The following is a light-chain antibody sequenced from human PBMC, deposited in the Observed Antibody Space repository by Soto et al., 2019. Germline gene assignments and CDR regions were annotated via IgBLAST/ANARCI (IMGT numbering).Light chain of an antibody. CDR1: QTISSNY. J-gene: IGKJ1*01. CDR3: QQYVSWT. V-gene: IGKV3-20*01. CDR2: GTS. Sequence: EIVMTQSPGTLSVSPGERATLSCRASQTISSNYLAWYQQKPGQAPSLLIYGTSSRATGIPDRFSGSGSATDFTLTISRLEPEDSAIYYCQQYVSWTFGQGTKVEIK.